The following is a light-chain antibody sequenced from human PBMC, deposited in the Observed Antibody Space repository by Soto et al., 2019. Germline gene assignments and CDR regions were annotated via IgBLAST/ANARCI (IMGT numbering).Light chain of an antibody. CDR1: SSDVGGYNY. Sequence: QSVLTQPASVSGSPGQSIAISCTGTSSDVGGYNYVSWYQQPPGKAPKLIIYDVSDRPSGVSNRFSGSKSGNTASLTISGLQADDEADYYCSSYTSQNTVVFGGGTKLTVL. CDR3: SSYTSQNTVV. CDR2: DVS. V-gene: IGLV2-14*01. J-gene: IGLJ3*02.